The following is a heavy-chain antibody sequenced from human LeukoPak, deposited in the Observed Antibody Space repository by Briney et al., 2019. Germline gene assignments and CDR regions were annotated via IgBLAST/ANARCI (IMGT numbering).Heavy chain of an antibody. Sequence: SVKVSCKASGGTFSSYAISWVRQAPGQGLEWMGGIIPTFGTANYAQKFQGRVTITADESTSTAYMELSRLGSEDTAVYCCARALEGSGSYPYNWFDPWGQGTLVTVSS. J-gene: IGHJ5*02. CDR1: GGTFSSYA. D-gene: IGHD3-10*01. V-gene: IGHV1-69*01. CDR2: IIPTFGTA. CDR3: ARALEGSGSYPYNWFDP.